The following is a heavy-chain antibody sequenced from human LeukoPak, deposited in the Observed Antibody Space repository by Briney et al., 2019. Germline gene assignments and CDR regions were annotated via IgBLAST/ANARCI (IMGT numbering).Heavy chain of an antibody. V-gene: IGHV3-21*01. CDR3: TRDHEYWSVTDY. Sequence: PGGSLRLSCAASGFTFSSYGMHWVRQAPGKGLEWVSSIDSFGTSVYYADSVKGRFTVSRDSAKNSLYLQMSSLRAEDTAVYYCTRDHEYWSVTDYWGQGTLVTVSS. J-gene: IGHJ4*02. CDR2: IDSFGTSV. CDR1: GFTFSSYG. D-gene: IGHD2/OR15-2a*01.